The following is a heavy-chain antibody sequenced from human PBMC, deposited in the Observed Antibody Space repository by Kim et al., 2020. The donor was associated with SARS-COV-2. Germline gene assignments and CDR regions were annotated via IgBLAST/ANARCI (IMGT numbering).Heavy chain of an antibody. V-gene: IGHV3-23*01. CDR3: VKGGWLDQ. CDR2: RT. J-gene: IGHJ5*02. Sequence: RTDFENSVKGRVTICRANSKNTVYLQMNSLRADDTAVYYCVKGGWLDQWGQGTLVTVSS.